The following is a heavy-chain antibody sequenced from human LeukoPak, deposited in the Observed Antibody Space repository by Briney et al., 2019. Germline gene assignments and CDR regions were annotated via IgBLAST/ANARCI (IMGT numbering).Heavy chain of an antibody. CDR2: ISGSGYST. CDR3: AKEAGYSGYDYPDY. Sequence: GGSLRLSCAASGFTFSSYAMSWVRQAPGKGLEWVSAISGSGYSTSSADSVKGRFTISRDNSKNTLYLQMNSLRAEDTAVYYCAKEAGYSGYDYPDYWGQGTLVTVSS. D-gene: IGHD5-12*01. V-gene: IGHV3-23*01. CDR1: GFTFSSYA. J-gene: IGHJ4*02.